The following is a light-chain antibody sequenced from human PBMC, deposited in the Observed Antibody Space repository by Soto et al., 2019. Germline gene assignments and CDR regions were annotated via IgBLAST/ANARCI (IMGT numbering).Light chain of an antibody. Sequence: QSALTQPRSVSGSPGQSVTISCTGTSSDVGGYNYVSWYQQFPGAAPKVVIYGNNQRPSGVPVRFSASKSYTSASLAISGLQSEDEADYYCATWDDGVFVFGIGTKVTVL. CDR2: GNN. CDR3: ATWDDGVFV. J-gene: IGLJ1*01. V-gene: IGLV2-11*01. CDR1: SSDVGGYNY.